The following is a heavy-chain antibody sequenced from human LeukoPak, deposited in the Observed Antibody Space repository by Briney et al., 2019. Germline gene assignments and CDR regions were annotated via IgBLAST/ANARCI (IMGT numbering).Heavy chain of an antibody. CDR1: GGSISSYY. CDR2: IYYSGST. V-gene: IGHV4-59*01. Sequence: ASETLSLTCTVSGGSISSYYWSWIRQPPGKGLEWIGYIYYSGSTNYNPSLKSRVTISVDTSKNQFSLKLSSVTAADTAVYYCARDAPYSSGWYEDYYYYGMDVWGQGTTVTVSS. J-gene: IGHJ6*02. D-gene: IGHD6-19*01. CDR3: ARDAPYSSGWYEDYYYYGMDV.